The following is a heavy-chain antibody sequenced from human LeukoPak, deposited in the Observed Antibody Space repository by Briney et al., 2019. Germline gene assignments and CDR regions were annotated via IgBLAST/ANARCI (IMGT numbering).Heavy chain of an antibody. CDR1: GFTFDDYT. V-gene: IGHV3-23*01. D-gene: IGHD1-26*01. CDR2: VSGSGGST. Sequence: GGSLRLSCAASGFTFDDYTMTWVRQAPGRGLEWLSGVSGSGGSTYAADSVKGRFTFSRDNSKNTLYLQMNSLRAEDTAVYYCARGGATRGRFENWGQGTLVTVSS. J-gene: IGHJ4*02. CDR3: ARGGATRGRFEN.